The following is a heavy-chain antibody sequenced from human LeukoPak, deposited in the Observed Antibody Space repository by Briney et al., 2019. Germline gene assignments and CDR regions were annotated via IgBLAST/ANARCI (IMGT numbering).Heavy chain of an antibody. V-gene: IGHV3-23*01. CDR2: ISSSGGST. CDR1: GFTFSSYA. D-gene: IGHD3-22*01. Sequence: TGGSLRLSCAASGFTFSSYAMSWVRQAPGKGLEWVSAISSSGGSTYYADSVKGRFTISRDNSKNTLYLQMHSLRAEDTAVYYCAKDLASGYYDSSGYSSAFDIWGQGTMVTVSS. J-gene: IGHJ3*02. CDR3: AKDLASGYYDSSGYSSAFDI.